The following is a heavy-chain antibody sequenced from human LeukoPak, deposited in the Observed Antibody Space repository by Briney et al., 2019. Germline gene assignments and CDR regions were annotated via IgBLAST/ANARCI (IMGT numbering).Heavy chain of an antibody. Sequence: GGSLRLSCVASGFAFSSYAMSWVRQAPGKGLEWVSAISGSGGSTYYADSVKGRFTISRDNSKNTLYLQMTSLRAEDTAVYYCAKDQVWIVVGSFDYWGQGTLVTVSS. V-gene: IGHV3-23*01. CDR3: AKDQVWIVVGSFDY. D-gene: IGHD3-22*01. CDR2: ISGSGGST. CDR1: GFAFSSYA. J-gene: IGHJ4*02.